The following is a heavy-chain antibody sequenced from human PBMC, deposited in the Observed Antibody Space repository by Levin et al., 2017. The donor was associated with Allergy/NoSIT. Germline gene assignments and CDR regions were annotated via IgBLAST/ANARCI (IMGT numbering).Heavy chain of an antibody. CDR1: GGSISSYY. V-gene: IGHV4-59*01. J-gene: IGHJ4*02. D-gene: IGHD3-10*01. CDR3: ARDSAPPPPYYYGSGSYEGGFDY. Sequence: SQTLSLTCTVSGGSISSYYWSWIRQPPGKGLEWIGYIYYSGSTNYNPSLKSRVTISVDTSKNQFSLKLSSVTAADTAVYYCARDSAPPPPYYYGSGSYEGGFDYWGQGTLVTVSS. CDR2: IYYSGST.